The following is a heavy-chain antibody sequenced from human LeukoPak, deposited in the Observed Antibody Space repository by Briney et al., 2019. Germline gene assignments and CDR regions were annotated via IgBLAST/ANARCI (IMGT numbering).Heavy chain of an antibody. D-gene: IGHD1-7*01. Sequence: ASVKVSCKASGGTFSSYAISWVRQAPAQGLEWMGGIIPIFGTANYAQKFQGRVTITTDESTSTAYMELSSLRSEDTAVYYCARGLELHSGYFQHWGQVNLVTVSS. J-gene: IGHJ1*01. CDR2: IIPIFGTA. CDR1: GGTFSSYA. V-gene: IGHV1-69*05. CDR3: ARGLELHSGYFQH.